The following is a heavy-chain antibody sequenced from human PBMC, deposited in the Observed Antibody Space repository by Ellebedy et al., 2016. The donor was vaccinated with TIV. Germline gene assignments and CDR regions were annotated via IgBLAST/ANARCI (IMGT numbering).Heavy chain of an antibody. V-gene: IGHV3-74*01. Sequence: GESLKISXAASGFPFSSYWMHWVRQAPGKGLVWVSRINPEGNITDYADSVKGRFTISRDGVTNTLHLQMNSLRLEDTAVYYCARSQFDLWGQGALVTVSS. CDR1: GFPFSSYW. CDR3: ARSQFDL. D-gene: IGHD3-9*01. J-gene: IGHJ4*02. CDR2: INPEGNIT.